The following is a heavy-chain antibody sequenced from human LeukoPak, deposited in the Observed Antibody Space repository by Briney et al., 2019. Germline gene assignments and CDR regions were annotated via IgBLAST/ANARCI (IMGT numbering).Heavy chain of an antibody. V-gene: IGHV3-53*01. J-gene: IGHJ1*01. Sequence: PGGSLRLSCAASGFTVGNNSMSWVRQSPGKGLEWVSVIYRGGSTYYADSVNGRFTISRDNPRNSLFLQMISLRVEDMALYYCASAREYSESAECYEYLQPWGDGTLVTVSS. CDR1: GFTVGNNS. CDR2: IYRGGST. D-gene: IGHD4/OR15-4a*01. CDR3: ASAREYSESAECYEYLQP.